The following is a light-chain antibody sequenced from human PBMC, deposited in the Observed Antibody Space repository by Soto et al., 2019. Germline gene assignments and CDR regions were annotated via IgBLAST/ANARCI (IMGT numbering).Light chain of an antibody. CDR1: QDIISN. CDR3: QQYNSWPIT. CDR2: GAS. V-gene: IGKV3-15*01. Sequence: EIVMTQSPATLSESPGDRVTISCRANQDIISNLAWYQQKPGQAPRLLIYGASTMATGVPARFSGSGFGTEFTLTISSLQAEDFEVYYCQQYNSWPITFGEGTRLEIK. J-gene: IGKJ5*01.